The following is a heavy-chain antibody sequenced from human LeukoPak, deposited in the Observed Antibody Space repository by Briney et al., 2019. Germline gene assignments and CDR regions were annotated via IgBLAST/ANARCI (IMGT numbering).Heavy chain of an antibody. Sequence: PGGSLRLSCAAAGFGFSGNAMAWVRQAPGKGLEWVSAISGSGGSTYYADSVKGRFTISRDNSKNTLYLQMNSLRAEDTAVYYCAKDQRGIVVVPAVDYWGQGTLVTVSS. V-gene: IGHV3-23*01. CDR1: GFGFSGNA. J-gene: IGHJ4*02. CDR3: AKDQRGIVVVPAVDY. CDR2: ISGSGGST. D-gene: IGHD2-2*01.